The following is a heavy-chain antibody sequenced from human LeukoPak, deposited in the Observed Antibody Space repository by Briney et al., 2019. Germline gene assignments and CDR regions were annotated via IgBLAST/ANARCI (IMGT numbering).Heavy chain of an antibody. CDR2: ISYDGSNK. Sequence: GGSLRLSCAASGFTFSSYAMHWVRQAPGKGLEWVAVISYDGSNKYYADSVKGRFTISKDNSKNTLYLQMNSLRAEDTAVYYCAREASSDYYYYYGMDVWGQGTTVTVSS. J-gene: IGHJ6*02. D-gene: IGHD6-19*01. CDR1: GFTFSSYA. V-gene: IGHV3-30*04. CDR3: AREASSDYYYYYGMDV.